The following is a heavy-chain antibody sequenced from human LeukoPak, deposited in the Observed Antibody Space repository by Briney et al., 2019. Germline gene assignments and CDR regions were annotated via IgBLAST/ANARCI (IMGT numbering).Heavy chain of an antibody. J-gene: IGHJ4*02. Sequence: SETLSLTCTVFGGSISSYYWSWVRQTAGKGLEWIGRIYAGGTINYNPSLKSRVTMSMDTSKNQFSLKLSSVTVADTAVYYCARDSRPGGFDYWGQGTLVTVSS. CDR2: IYAGGTI. V-gene: IGHV4-4*07. D-gene: IGHD1-14*01. CDR1: GGSISSYY. CDR3: ARDSRPGGFDY.